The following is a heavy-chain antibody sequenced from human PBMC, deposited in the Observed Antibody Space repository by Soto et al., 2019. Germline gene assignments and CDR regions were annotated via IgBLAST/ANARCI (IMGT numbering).Heavy chain of an antibody. CDR3: AKEHSSGYYSTFGDAFDI. J-gene: IGHJ3*02. CDR2: ISYDGSNK. V-gene: IGHV3-30*18. CDR1: GFTFSSYG. Sequence: QVQLVESGGGVVQPGRSLRLSCAASGFTFSSYGMHWVRQAPGKGLEWVAVISYDGSNKYYADSVKGRFTISRDNSKNTLYLQMNGLTAEDTAVYYCAKEHSSGYYSTFGDAFDIWGQGTMVIVSS. D-gene: IGHD3-22*01.